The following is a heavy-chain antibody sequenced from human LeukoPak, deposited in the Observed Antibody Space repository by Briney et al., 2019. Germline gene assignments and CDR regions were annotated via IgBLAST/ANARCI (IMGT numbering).Heavy chain of an antibody. V-gene: IGHV1-46*01. CDR1: KYTFTDYY. CDR3: AKTLLDSSGYYYAGSDY. CDR2: INPSGGST. Sequence: ASVKVSCKASKYTFTDYYMHWVRQAPGQGLEWMGIINPSGGSTSYAQKFQGRVTMTRDMSTSTVYMELSSLRSEDTAVYYCAKTLLDSSGYYYAGSDYWGQGILVTVST. J-gene: IGHJ4*02. D-gene: IGHD3-22*01.